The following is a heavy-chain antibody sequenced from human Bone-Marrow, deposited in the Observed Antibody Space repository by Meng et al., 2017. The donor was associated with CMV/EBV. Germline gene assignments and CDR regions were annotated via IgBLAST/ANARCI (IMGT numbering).Heavy chain of an antibody. V-gene: IGHV4-59*01. CDR3: ARVGPYYYDSSGYYSFYYYGMDV. CDR1: GGSISSYY. D-gene: IGHD3-22*01. CDR2: IYYSGST. Sequence: SETLSLTCTVSGGSISSYYWSWIRQPPGKGLEWIGYIYYSGSTNYNPSLKSRVTISVDTSKNQFSLKLSSVTAADTAVYYCARVGPYYYDSSGYYSFYYYGMDVWGQGTTVTVSS. J-gene: IGHJ6*02.